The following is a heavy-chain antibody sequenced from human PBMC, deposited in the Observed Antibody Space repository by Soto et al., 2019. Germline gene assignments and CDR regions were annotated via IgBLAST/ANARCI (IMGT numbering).Heavy chain of an antibody. J-gene: IGHJ4*02. CDR1: GFTFSNYA. CDR2: TSYDGNNE. CDR3: AKDKGVFNWATSYFDY. Sequence: PGESLKISCAASGFTFSNYAMHWVRQAPGKGLEWVALTSYDGNNEYYTDSVKGRFTISRDNSKNTLFLQMNSPRPEDTAVYYCAKDKGVFNWATSYFDYWGQGALVTVS. D-gene: IGHD1-1*01. V-gene: IGHV3-30*18.